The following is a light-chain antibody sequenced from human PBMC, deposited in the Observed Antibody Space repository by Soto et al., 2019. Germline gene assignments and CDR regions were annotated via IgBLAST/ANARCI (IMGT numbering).Light chain of an antibody. Sequence: EIVMTQSPATLSVSPGERATLSCRASQSVSSNLAWYQQKPGQAPRLLIYGASTRATGIPARFSGSGSGTEFTLTISRLQSEDFAVYYCQQYNNGPPTFGQGTKVEIK. CDR3: QQYNNGPPT. CDR2: GAS. J-gene: IGKJ1*01. CDR1: QSVSSN. V-gene: IGKV3-15*01.